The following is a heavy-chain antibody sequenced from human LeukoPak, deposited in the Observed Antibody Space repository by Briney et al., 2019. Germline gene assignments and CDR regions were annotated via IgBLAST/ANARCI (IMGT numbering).Heavy chain of an antibody. V-gene: IGHV4-34*01. D-gene: IGHD1-14*01. CDR2: INHSGST. CDR1: GGSFSGYY. CDR3: ARGRTNRLGY. Sequence: SETLSLTCAVYGGSFSGYYWSWIRQPPGKGREWIGEINHSGSTNYNPPLKSRVTISEDTSKNQFSLRLSSVTAADTAVYYCARGRTNRLGYWGQGTLVSVSS. J-gene: IGHJ4*02.